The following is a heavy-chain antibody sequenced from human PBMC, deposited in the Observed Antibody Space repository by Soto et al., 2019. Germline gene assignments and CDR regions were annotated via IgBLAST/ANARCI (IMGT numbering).Heavy chain of an antibody. J-gene: IGHJ4*02. V-gene: IGHV1-18*01. Sequence: GASVKVSCKASGCTFGSYGISWVRQAPGQGLEWMGRISVNNGNTKYAQRLQGRVTMTTDTSTSTAYMELRSLRSDDTAVYYCARARPGGSGSYSYYFDYWGQGTLVTVSS. CDR1: GCTFGSYG. CDR2: ISVNNGNT. CDR3: ARARPGGSGSYSYYFDY. D-gene: IGHD3-10*01.